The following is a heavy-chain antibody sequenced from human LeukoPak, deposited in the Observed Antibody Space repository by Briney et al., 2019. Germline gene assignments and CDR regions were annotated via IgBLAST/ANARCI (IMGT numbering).Heavy chain of an antibody. Sequence: PSETLSLTCTVSGGSISSSSYYWGWIRQPPGKGLEWIGSIYYSGSTYYNPSLKSRVTISVDTSKNQFSLKLSSVTAADTAVYYCARWSNYYDGSGYYLTYFDYWGQGTLVTVSS. J-gene: IGHJ4*02. CDR3: ARWSNYYDGSGYYLTYFDY. CDR2: IYYSGST. V-gene: IGHV4-39*01. D-gene: IGHD3-22*01. CDR1: GGSISSSSYY.